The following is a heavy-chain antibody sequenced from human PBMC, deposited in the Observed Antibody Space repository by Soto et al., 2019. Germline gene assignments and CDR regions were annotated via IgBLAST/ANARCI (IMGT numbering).Heavy chain of an antibody. CDR1: GGSVSSGSYY. CDR2: IYYSGST. Sequence: PSETLSLTCTVSGGSVSSGSYYWSWIRQPPGKGLEWIGYIYYSGSTNYNPSLKSRVTISVDTSKNQFSLKLSSVTAADTAVYYCARAPWLGNWGQGTLVTVSS. J-gene: IGHJ4*02. V-gene: IGHV4-61*01. CDR3: ARAPWLGN. D-gene: IGHD3-22*01.